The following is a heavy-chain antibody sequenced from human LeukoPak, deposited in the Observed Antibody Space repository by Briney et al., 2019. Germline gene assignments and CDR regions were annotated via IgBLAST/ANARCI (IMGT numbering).Heavy chain of an antibody. CDR1: GGSFSSYY. CDR3: ARLMDYTYFDY. Sequence: SETLSLTCAVYGGSFSSYYWSWIRQPPGKGLEWIGYIYYSGSTNYNPSLKSRVTISVDTSKNQLSLKLSSVTAADTAVYYCARLMDYTYFDYWGQGTLVTVSS. J-gene: IGHJ4*02. CDR2: IYYSGST. V-gene: IGHV4-59*08. D-gene: IGHD4-11*01.